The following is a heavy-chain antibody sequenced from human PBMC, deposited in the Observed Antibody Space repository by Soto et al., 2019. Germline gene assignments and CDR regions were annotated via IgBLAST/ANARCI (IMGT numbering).Heavy chain of an antibody. V-gene: IGHV5-51*01. CDR2: IYPGDSDT. J-gene: IGHJ6*03. D-gene: IGHD3-3*01. CDR1: GYSFTSYW. Sequence: GESLKISCKGSGYSFTSYWIGWVRQMPGKGLEWMGIIYPGDSDTRYSPSFQGQVTISADKSISTAYLQWSSLKASDTAMYYCARHPWGGVPIIGLRSYYYMDVWGKGTTVTVSS. CDR3: ARHPWGGVPIIGLRSYYYMDV.